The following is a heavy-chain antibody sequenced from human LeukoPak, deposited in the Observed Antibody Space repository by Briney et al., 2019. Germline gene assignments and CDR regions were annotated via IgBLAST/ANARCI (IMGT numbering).Heavy chain of an antibody. CDR3: SREGRSSTPGY. D-gene: IGHD2-15*01. J-gene: IGHJ4*02. CDR1: GGPIRSYY. Sequence: PSETLSLTCTVSGGPIRSYYWGWVRQRAGKRLEWIGRISASGSTDYNPSLKSRVTMSVGTSKNQFSLRLSSVTAADTAVYYCSREGRSSTPGYWGQGALVTVSS. V-gene: IGHV4-4*07. CDR2: ISASGST.